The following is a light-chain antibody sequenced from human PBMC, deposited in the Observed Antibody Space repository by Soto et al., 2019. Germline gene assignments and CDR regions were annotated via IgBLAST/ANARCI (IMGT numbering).Light chain of an antibody. CDR3: LLSYSGARVV. Sequence: QAVVTQEPSLTVSPGGTVTLTCGSSTGAVTSGHFPYWFQQKPGQAPRTLFYDARNRHSWTPARFSGSLLGGKAALTLSGAQPEDEAEYYCLLSYSGARVVFGGGTKLTVL. CDR2: DAR. J-gene: IGLJ2*01. CDR1: TGAVTSGHF. V-gene: IGLV7-46*01.